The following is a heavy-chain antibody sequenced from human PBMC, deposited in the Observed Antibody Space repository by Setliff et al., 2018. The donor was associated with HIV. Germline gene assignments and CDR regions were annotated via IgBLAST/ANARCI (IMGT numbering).Heavy chain of an antibody. D-gene: IGHD6-13*01. CDR2: IKSDGSSI. CDR1: GFTSSGYW. CDR3: ARGGSNSWSPFDY. Sequence: GGSLRLSCEASGFTSSGYWMHWVRQAPGKELVWVSRIKSDGSSISYADSVKGRFTIPRDNAKNTLYLQMNSLRAEDTAVYYCARGGSNSWSPFDYWGQGTLVTVSS. J-gene: IGHJ4*02. V-gene: IGHV3-74*01.